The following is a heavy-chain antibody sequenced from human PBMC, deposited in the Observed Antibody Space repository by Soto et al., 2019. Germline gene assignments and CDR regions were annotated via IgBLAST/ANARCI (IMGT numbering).Heavy chain of an antibody. Sequence: ASVKVSCKASGYTFTSYGISWLRQAPGQGLEWMGWISAYNGNTNYAQKLQGRVTMTTDTSTSTAYMELRSLRSDDTAVYYCARVITIFGVVIIPRYYFDYWGQGTLVTVSS. V-gene: IGHV1-18*04. CDR2: ISAYNGNT. J-gene: IGHJ4*02. CDR3: ARVITIFGVVIIPRYYFDY. CDR1: GYTFTSYG. D-gene: IGHD3-3*01.